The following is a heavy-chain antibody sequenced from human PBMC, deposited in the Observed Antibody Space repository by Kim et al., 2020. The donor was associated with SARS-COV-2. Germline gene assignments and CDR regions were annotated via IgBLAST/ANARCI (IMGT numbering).Heavy chain of an antibody. J-gene: IGHJ4*02. CDR3: AISIYYYDSSGYLDY. V-gene: IGHV4-39*01. Sequence: SETLSLTCTVSGGSISSSSYYWGWIRQPPGKGLEWIGSIYYSGSTYYNPSLKSRVTISVDTSKNQFSLKLSSVTAADTAVYYCAISIYYYDSSGYLDYWGQGTLVTVSS. CDR1: GGSISSSSYY. D-gene: IGHD3-22*01. CDR2: IYYSGST.